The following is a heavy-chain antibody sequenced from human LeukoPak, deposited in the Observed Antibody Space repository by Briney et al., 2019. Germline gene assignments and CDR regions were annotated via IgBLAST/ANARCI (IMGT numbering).Heavy chain of an antibody. Sequence: GGSLRLSCAASGFTLSNAWMSWVRQAPGKGLEGVGRIKSKTDGGTTDYAAPVKGKFTISRDDSKNTLYLQMNSLKTEDTAVYYCTTGFVVVPAAIAMSDYWGQGTLVTVSS. CDR1: GFTLSNAW. CDR2: IKSKTDGGTT. V-gene: IGHV3-15*01. J-gene: IGHJ4*02. D-gene: IGHD2-2*01. CDR3: TTGFVVVPAAIAMSDY.